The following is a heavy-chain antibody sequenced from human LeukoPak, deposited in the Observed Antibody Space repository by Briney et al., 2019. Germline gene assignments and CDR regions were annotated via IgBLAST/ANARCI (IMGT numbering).Heavy chain of an antibody. CDR1: GFTFSSYA. D-gene: IGHD2-15*01. J-gene: IGHJ4*02. V-gene: IGHV3-64*01. CDR2: ISSNGGST. Sequence: PGGSLRLSCAASGFTFSSYAMHWVRQAPGKGLEYVSAISSNGGSTYYANSVKGRFTISRDNSKNTLYLQMGSLRAEDMAVYYCARGKLGYCSGGSCYPYYFDYWGQGTLVTVSS. CDR3: ARGKLGYCSGGSCYPYYFDY.